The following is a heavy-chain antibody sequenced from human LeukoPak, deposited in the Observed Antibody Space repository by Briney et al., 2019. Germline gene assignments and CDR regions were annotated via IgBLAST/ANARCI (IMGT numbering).Heavy chain of an antibody. CDR2: ISGSGGIT. J-gene: IGHJ4*01. Sequence: GGSLRLSCAASGFTFSSYAMTWVRQAPGKGLEWVSAISGSGGITNYADSVKGRFTISRDNSKNTLYLQMNSLRAEDTSVYYCARGIDYGRVDYWGQGTLVTVSS. CDR3: ARGIDYGRVDY. V-gene: IGHV3-23*01. D-gene: IGHD4/OR15-4a*01. CDR1: GFTFSSYA.